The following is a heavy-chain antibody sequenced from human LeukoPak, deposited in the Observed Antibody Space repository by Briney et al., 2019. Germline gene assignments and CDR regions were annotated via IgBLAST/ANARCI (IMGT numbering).Heavy chain of an antibody. CDR1: GHTLTELS. Sequence: ASVKVSCKVSGHTLTELSMHWVRQAPGKGLEWMGGFDPEDGETIYAQKFQGRVTMTEDTSTDTAYMELSSLRSEDTAAYYCATKDRGWLQLDYWGQGTLVTVSS. CDR3: ATKDRGWLQLDY. V-gene: IGHV1-24*01. J-gene: IGHJ4*02. CDR2: FDPEDGET. D-gene: IGHD5-24*01.